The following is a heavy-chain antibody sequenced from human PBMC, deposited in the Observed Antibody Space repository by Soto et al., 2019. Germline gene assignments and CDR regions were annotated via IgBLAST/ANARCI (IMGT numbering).Heavy chain of an antibody. CDR2: IYYRGST. Sequence: PSETLSLTCSVSGESIGSGGHYWNWIRQRPEKGLGWIGYIYYRGSTHYNPALRIRLTISLETSKNQFFLRLVSVTAADTALYYCARDQAIAQTVWGYWGEGIPVTVS. CDR1: GESIGSGGHY. V-gene: IGHV4-31*03. CDR3: ARDQAIAQTVWGY. D-gene: IGHD7-27*01. J-gene: IGHJ4*02.